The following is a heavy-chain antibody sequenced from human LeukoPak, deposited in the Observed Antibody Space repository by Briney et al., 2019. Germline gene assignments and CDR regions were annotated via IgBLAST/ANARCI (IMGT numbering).Heavy chain of an antibody. D-gene: IGHD3-10*01. CDR1: GYSISSGYY. J-gene: IGHJ6*03. CDR3: ARTKELTMVRGVWPYYYMDV. V-gene: IGHV4-38-2*01. Sequence: PSETLSLTCPVSGYSISSGYYWGWSRQPPGKGLEWIGSIYHSGSTYYNPSLKSRVTISVDTSKNQFSLKLSSVTAADTAVYYCARTKELTMVRGVWPYYYMDVWGKGTTVTISS. CDR2: IYHSGST.